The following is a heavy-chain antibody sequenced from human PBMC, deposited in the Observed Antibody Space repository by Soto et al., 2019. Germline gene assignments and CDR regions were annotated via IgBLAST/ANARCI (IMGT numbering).Heavy chain of an antibody. CDR1: GFSLSNARMG. Sequence: QVTLKESGPVLVNPTETLTLTCTVSGFSLSNARMGVSWIRQPPGKALEWLAHIFSNDEKSYSTSLKSRLTISKDTSKSQVVLTMTNMDPVDTATYYCARILRGGDIVLMVYATYFDYWGQGTLVTVSS. CDR2: IFSNDEK. J-gene: IGHJ4*02. V-gene: IGHV2-26*01. D-gene: IGHD2-8*01. CDR3: ARILRGGDIVLMVYATYFDY.